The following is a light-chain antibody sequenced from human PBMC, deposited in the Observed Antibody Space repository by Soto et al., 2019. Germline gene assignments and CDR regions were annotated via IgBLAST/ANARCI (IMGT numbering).Light chain of an antibody. CDR2: DAS. J-gene: IGKJ4*01. Sequence: AIQLTQSPSSLSASVGDRVTITCRASQGISSALAWYQHKPGRAPRLLIYDASSLQSGVPSRFSGSVSGTDFTLTISSLQPEDFATYYCQQFQSYALTFGGGTKLEIK. V-gene: IGKV1-13*02. CDR3: QQFQSYALT. CDR1: QGISSA.